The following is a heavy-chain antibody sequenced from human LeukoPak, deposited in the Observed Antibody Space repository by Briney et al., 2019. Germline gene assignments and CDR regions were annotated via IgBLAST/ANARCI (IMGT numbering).Heavy chain of an antibody. J-gene: IGHJ4*02. V-gene: IGHV3-21*01. CDR3: AREAYDSSGYYFDY. D-gene: IGHD3-22*01. CDR1: GFTFGSYS. CDR2: ISSSSSYI. Sequence: GGSLRLSCAASGFTFGSYSMNWVRQAPGQGLEWVSSISSSSSYIYYADSVKGRFTISRDNAKNSLYLQMNSLRAEDTAVYYCAREAYDSSGYYFDYWGQGTLVTVSS.